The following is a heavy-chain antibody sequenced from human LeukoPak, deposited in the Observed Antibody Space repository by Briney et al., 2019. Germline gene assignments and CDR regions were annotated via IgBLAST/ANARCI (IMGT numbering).Heavy chain of an antibody. J-gene: IGHJ4*02. CDR3: ASLSGSYLSSSYYFDY. CDR1: GGSFSGYY. Sequence: SETLSLTCAVYGGSFSGYYWSWIRQPPGKGLEWIGEINHSGSTNYNPSLKSRVTISVDTSKNQFSLKLSSVTAADTAVYYCASLSGSYLSSSYYFDYWGQGTLVTVSS. D-gene: IGHD1-26*01. V-gene: IGHV4-34*01. CDR2: INHSGST.